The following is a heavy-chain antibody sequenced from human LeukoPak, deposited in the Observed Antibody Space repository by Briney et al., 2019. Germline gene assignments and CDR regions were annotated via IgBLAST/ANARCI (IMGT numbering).Heavy chain of an antibody. Sequence: SRGSLRLSCAASGFTFSSYGMHWVRQAPGKGLEWVAFIRYDGSNKYYADSVKGRFTISRDNSKNTLYLQMNSLRAEDTAVYYCATSRYYYDSSGYPEYFQHWGQGTLVTVSS. CDR2: IRYDGSNK. D-gene: IGHD3-22*01. CDR1: GFTFSSYG. J-gene: IGHJ1*01. V-gene: IGHV3-30*02. CDR3: ATSRYYYDSSGYPEYFQH.